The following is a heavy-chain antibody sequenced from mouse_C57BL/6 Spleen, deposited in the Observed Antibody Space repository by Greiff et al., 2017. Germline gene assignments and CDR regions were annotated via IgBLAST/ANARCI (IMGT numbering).Heavy chain of an antibody. V-gene: IGHV1-22*01. Sequence: VQLQQSGPELVKPGASVKMSCKASGYTFTDYNMYWVKQSHGKSLEWIGYINPNNGGTSYNQKFKGKATLTVNKSSSTAYMELRSLTSEDSAVYYCERGALYYSNCGSFAYWGQGTLVTVSA. D-gene: IGHD2-5*01. CDR1: GYTFTDYN. CDR2: INPNNGGT. CDR3: ERGALYYSNCGSFAY. J-gene: IGHJ3*01.